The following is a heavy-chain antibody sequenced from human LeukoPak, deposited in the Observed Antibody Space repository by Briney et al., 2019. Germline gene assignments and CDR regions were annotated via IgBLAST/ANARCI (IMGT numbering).Heavy chain of an antibody. J-gene: IGHJ6*02. CDR1: GFTFSSYA. CDR3: AKGFGDYVPYYYYYGMDV. Sequence: GGSLRLSCAASGFTFSSYAMSWVRQAPGKGLEWVSAISGSGGSTYYADSVKGRFTISRDNSKNTLYLQMNSLRAEDTAVYYCAKGFGDYVPYYYYYGMDVWGQGTTVTVPS. D-gene: IGHD4-17*01. CDR2: ISGSGGST. V-gene: IGHV3-23*01.